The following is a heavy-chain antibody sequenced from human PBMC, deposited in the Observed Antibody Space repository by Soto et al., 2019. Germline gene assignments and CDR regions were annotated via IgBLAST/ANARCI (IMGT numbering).Heavy chain of an antibody. CDR3: AREVRVVVTAPGPVDH. D-gene: IGHD2-21*02. V-gene: IGHV3-7*03. CDR1: GFTFSDYW. Sequence: EVQLVESGGGLVQPGGALSLSCAASGFTFSDYWMTWVRQPPGKGLEWVANIKEDGSEKYYVDSVKGRFTISRYNAKNSVYLQLYSLSPDDTAVYYCAREVRVVVTAPGPVDHWGQGTLVTVSS. J-gene: IGHJ4*02. CDR2: IKEDGSEK.